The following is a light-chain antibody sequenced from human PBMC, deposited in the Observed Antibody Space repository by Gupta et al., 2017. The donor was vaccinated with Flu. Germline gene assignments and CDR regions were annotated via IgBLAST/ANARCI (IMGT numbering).Light chain of an antibody. CDR2: DAS. CDR1: QRVGTY. J-gene: IGKJ2*01. CDR3: QKPSNWPPHT. Sequence: DIVLTQSPATLSLSPGERATLSCRASQRVGTYLAWYQHKPGQAPRLLIYDASNRDTGIPARFSGSGYGKDLPLTISSREQEDFAVYYCQKPSNWPPHTFGQGTKMDIK. V-gene: IGKV3-11*01.